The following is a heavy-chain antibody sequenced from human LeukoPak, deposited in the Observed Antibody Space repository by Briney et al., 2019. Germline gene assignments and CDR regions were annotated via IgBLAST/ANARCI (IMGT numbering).Heavy chain of an antibody. CDR1: GYTFTSYG. CDR3: AREKEGYCSRTSCYLDYYYYYMDV. D-gene: IGHD2-2*01. V-gene: IGHV1-18*01. CDR2: ISAYNGNT. J-gene: IGHJ6*03. Sequence: GASVKVSCKASGYTFTSYGISWVRQAPGQGLEWMGWISAYNGNTNYAQKLQGRVTMTTDTSTSTAYMELRSLRAEDTAVYYCAREKEGYCSRTSCYLDYYYYYMDVWGKGTTVTISS.